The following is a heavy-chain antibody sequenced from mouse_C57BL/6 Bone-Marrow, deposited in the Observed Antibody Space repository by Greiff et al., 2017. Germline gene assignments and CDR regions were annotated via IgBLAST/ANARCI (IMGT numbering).Heavy chain of an antibody. V-gene: IGHV5-4*01. CDR2: ISDGGSYT. Sequence: EVKLVESGGGLVKPGGSLKLSCAASGFTFSSYAMSWVRQTPEKRLAWVATISDGGSYTYYPDNVKGRFTISRDNAKNNLYLQMIHLKSEDTAMYYCAREEITTVVANYAMDYWGQGTSVTVSS. J-gene: IGHJ4*01. CDR1: GFTFSSYA. D-gene: IGHD1-1*01. CDR3: AREEITTVVANYAMDY.